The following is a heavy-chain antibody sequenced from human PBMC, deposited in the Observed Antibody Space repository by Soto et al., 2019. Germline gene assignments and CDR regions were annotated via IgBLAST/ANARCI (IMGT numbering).Heavy chain of an antibody. J-gene: IGHJ5*02. CDR3: ARVAPPMVRGVIITYAWFDP. D-gene: IGHD3-10*01. Sequence: VGSLRLSCAASGFTFSDYYMSWISQAPGKGLEWVSYISSSSSYTNYADSVKGRFTISRDNAKNSLYLQMNSLRAEDTAVYYCARVAPPMVRGVIITYAWFDPWGQGTLVTVSS. CDR2: ISSSSSYT. CDR1: GFTFSDYY. V-gene: IGHV3-11*06.